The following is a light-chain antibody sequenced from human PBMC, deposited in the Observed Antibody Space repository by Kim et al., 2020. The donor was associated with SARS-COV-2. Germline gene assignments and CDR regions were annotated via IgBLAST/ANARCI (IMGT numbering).Light chain of an antibody. CDR2: KNN. Sequence: GQRVSISCSGSSSTIGNNYVYWYQQLPGAAPKLLIYKNNKRHSGVPDRFSASKSGTSASLAISGLRSEDEADYYCAAWDDSLNVYIFGGGTQLTVL. V-gene: IGLV1-47*01. CDR3: AAWDDSLNVYI. CDR1: SSTIGNNY. J-gene: IGLJ2*01.